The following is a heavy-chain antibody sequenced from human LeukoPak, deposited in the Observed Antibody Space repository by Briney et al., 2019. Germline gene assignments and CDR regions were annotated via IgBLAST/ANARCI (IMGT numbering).Heavy chain of an antibody. CDR3: ARDQGGATSD. J-gene: IGHJ4*02. CDR2: ISSLSGTI. Sequence: GGSLRLSCVASGFTFSSYSMNWVRQAPGEGLGWVSYISSLSGTIYYADSVKGRFTISRDNAKNSLYLQMNGLRAEDTAVYCCARDQGGATSDWGQGTLVTVSS. D-gene: IGHD1-26*01. V-gene: IGHV3-48*01. CDR1: GFTFSSYS.